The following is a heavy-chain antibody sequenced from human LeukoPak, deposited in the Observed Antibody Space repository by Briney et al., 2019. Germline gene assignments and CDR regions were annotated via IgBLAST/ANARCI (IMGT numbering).Heavy chain of an antibody. CDR3: ARGGSGYYSFDY. D-gene: IGHD3-3*01. V-gene: IGHV3-30*04. CDR2: ISYDGSNK. CDR1: GFTFSSYA. J-gene: IGHJ4*02. Sequence: PGGSLRLSCAASGFTFSSYAMHWVRQAPGKGLEWVAVISYDGSNKYYADSVKGRFTISRDNSKNTLYLQMNNLRAEDTAVYYCARGGSGYYSFDYWGQGTLVTVSS.